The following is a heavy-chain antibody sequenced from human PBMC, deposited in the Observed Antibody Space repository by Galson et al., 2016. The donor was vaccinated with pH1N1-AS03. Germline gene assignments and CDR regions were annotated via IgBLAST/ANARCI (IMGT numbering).Heavy chain of an antibody. CDR1: GFDFRSYS. D-gene: IGHD3-10*01. CDR3: AREGTGIVRSYRGSLDS. V-gene: IGHV3-30-3*01. CDR2: IAKDRTTK. J-gene: IGHJ4*02. Sequence: SLRLSCAASGFDFRSYSMHWVRQAPGKGLEWGAVIAKDRTTKFDADFVKGRFTISRDNSRNTLYLEMSRLTPEDTAVYYWAREGTGIVRSYRGSLDSWGQGTLVTVTS.